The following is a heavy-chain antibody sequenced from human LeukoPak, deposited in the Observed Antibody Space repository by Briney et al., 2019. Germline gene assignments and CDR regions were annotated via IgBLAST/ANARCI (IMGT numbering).Heavy chain of an antibody. D-gene: IGHD5-12*01. Sequence: SETLSLTCAVYGGSFSGYYWSWIRQPPGKGLEWIGEIIYSGSTNYNPSLKSRVTISVDTSKNQFSLRLSSVTAADTAVYYCARGYSGYDYSVSAYYFDYWGQGTLVTVSS. V-gene: IGHV4-34*12. J-gene: IGHJ4*02. CDR1: GGSFSGYY. CDR3: ARGYSGYDYSVSAYYFDY. CDR2: IIYSGST.